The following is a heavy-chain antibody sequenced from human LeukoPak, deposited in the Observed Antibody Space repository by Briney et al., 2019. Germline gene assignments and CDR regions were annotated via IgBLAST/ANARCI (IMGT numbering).Heavy chain of an antibody. D-gene: IGHD5-24*01. V-gene: IGHV4-39*07. Sequence: PSETLSLTCSVSSGSISSSTYYWGWIRQPPGKGLEWIGSTSYRGSTYYNPSLKSRVTLSVDTSKNQFSLKLSSVTAADTAVYYCARSEGDGYIIFDYWGQGTLVTVSS. CDR1: SGSISSSTYY. CDR3: ARSEGDGYIIFDY. CDR2: TSYRGST. J-gene: IGHJ4*02.